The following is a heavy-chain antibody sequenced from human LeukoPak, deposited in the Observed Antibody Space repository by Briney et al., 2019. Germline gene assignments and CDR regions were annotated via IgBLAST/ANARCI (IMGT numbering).Heavy chain of an antibody. J-gene: IGHJ3*02. D-gene: IGHD6-19*01. CDR1: GFTFSSYA. V-gene: IGHV3-23*01. CDR2: ISGSGGST. Sequence: PGGSLRLSCAASGFTFSSYAMSWVRQAPGKGLEWVSAISGSGGSTYYADSVKGRFTISRDNSKNTLYPQMNSLRAEDTAVYYCAKDRRQWLVPGGAFDIWGQGTMVTVSS. CDR3: AKDRRQWLVPGGAFDI.